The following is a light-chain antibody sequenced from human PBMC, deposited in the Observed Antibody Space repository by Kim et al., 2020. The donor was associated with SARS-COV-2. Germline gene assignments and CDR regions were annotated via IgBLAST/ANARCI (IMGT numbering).Light chain of an antibody. CDR1: QSLANK. Sequence: VSLGERATLFCRASQSLANKLAWYQQKPGQAPRLLIYDSDARAIGVPARFSGSGSGTEFALTISSLQSEDFAVYYCQQYELWPRTFGQGTKVDIK. V-gene: IGKV3-15*01. CDR3: QQYELWPRT. CDR2: DSD. J-gene: IGKJ1*01.